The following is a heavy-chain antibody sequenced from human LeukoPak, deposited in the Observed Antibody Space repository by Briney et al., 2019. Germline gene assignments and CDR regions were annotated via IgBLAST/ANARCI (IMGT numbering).Heavy chain of an antibody. CDR1: GGSISSSNW. D-gene: IGHD7-27*01. V-gene: IGHV4-4*02. CDR3: ARQRDWGFGSYIDY. Sequence: PSGTLSLTCAVSGGSISSSNWWSWVRQPPEKGLEWIGEIYHSGSTNYNPSLKSRVTISIDTSKNQFSLKLNSVTAADTAVYYCARQRDWGFGSYIDYWGQGTLVTVSS. J-gene: IGHJ4*02. CDR2: IYHSGST.